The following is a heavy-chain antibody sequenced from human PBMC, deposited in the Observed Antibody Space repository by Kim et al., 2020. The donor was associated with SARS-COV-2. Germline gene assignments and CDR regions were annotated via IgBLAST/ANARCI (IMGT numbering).Heavy chain of an antibody. D-gene: IGHD4-17*01. CDR3: ARPRVRWPPGAFDI. Sequence: SPSVQGKVTISADKSISTAYLQWSSLKASDTAMYYCARPRVRWPPGAFDIWGQGTMVTVSS. J-gene: IGHJ3*02. V-gene: IGHV5-51*01.